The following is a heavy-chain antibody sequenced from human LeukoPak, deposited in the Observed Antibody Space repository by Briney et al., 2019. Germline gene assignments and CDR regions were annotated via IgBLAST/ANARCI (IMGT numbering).Heavy chain of an antibody. D-gene: IGHD5-12*01. V-gene: IGHV1-69*13. Sequence: SVKVPCKASGGTFSSYAISWVRQAPGQGLEWMGGIIPIFGTANYAQKFQGRVTITADESTSTAYMELSSLRSEDTAVYYCARDLGGYDEGGYYYYMDVWGKGTTVTISS. J-gene: IGHJ6*03. CDR2: IIPIFGTA. CDR1: GGTFSSYA. CDR3: ARDLGGYDEGGYYYYMDV.